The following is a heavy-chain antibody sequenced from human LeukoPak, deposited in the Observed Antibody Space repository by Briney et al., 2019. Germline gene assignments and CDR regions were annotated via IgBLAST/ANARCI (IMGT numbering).Heavy chain of an antibody. V-gene: IGHV3-30*18. CDR2: ISFDGSKK. CDR3: AKVRGCSNGVCYKGGMDV. CDR1: GITFSGFG. D-gene: IGHD2-8*01. J-gene: IGHJ6*02. Sequence: GGSLRLSCAASGITFSGFGIHWVRQAPGKGLEWVAVISFDGSKKYYADSVKGRFIISRDKSKNTLDLQMNSLRAEDTAVYYCAKVRGCSNGVCYKGGMDVWGQGTTVTVSS.